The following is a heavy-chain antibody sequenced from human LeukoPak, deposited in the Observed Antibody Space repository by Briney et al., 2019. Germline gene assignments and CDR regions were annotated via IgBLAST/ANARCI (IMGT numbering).Heavy chain of an antibody. Sequence: SQTLSLTCAVSGGSISSYYWSWIRQPAGKGLEWIGRIYTSGSTNYNPSLKSRVTMSVDTSKNQFSLKLSSVTAADTAVYYCARDGYYYDSSGYYEKMYYFDYWGQGTLVTVSS. CDR2: IYTSGST. CDR3: ARDGYYYDSSGYYEKMYYFDY. J-gene: IGHJ4*02. D-gene: IGHD3-22*01. V-gene: IGHV4-4*07. CDR1: GGSISSYY.